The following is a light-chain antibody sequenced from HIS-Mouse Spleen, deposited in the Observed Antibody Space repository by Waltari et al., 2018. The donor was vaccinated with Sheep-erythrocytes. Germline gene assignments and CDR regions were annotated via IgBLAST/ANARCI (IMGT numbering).Light chain of an antibody. CDR2: WAS. J-gene: IGKJ4*01. Sequence: DIVMTQSPDSLAVSLGERATINCKSSQSVLYSSNNKNYLAWYQQKPGQPPKLLIYWASTCESGVPDRFSGSGSGTDFTLTISSLQAEDVAFYFCQQYSSTLSFGGVTKVEIK. V-gene: IGKV4-1*01. CDR1: QSVLYSSNNKNY. CDR3: QQYSSTLS.